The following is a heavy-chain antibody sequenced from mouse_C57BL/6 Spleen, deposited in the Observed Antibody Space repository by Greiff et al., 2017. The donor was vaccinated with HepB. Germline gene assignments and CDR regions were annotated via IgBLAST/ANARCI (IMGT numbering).Heavy chain of an antibody. V-gene: IGHV5-16*01. CDR2: INYDGSST. D-gene: IGHD2-5*01. Sequence: EVKLVESEGGLVQPGSSMKLSCTASGFTFSDYYMAWVRQVPEKGLEWVANINYDGSSTYYLDSLKSRFIISRDNAKNILYLQMSSLKSEDTATYYCAREYSNPYYFDYWGQGTTLTVSS. J-gene: IGHJ2*01. CDR3: AREYSNPYYFDY. CDR1: GFTFSDYY.